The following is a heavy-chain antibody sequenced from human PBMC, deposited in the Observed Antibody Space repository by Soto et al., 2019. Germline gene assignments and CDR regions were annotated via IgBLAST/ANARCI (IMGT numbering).Heavy chain of an antibody. Sequence: GGSLRLSCAASGFTFSSYSMNWVRQAPGKGLEWVSSISSSSSYIYYADSVKGRFTISRDNAKNSLYLQMNSLRAEDTAVYYCARESSRYGMDVWGQGTTVTVSS. CDR3: ARESSRYGMDV. CDR2: ISSSSSYI. J-gene: IGHJ6*02. V-gene: IGHV3-21*01. CDR1: GFTFSSYS. D-gene: IGHD6-25*01.